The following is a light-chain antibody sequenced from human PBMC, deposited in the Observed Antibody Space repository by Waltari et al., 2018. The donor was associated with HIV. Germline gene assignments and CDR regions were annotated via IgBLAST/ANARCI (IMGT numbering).Light chain of an antibody. Sequence: SSDLTQPPSVSVSPGQTATITCPGDSLSKQYTSWYKQRPGQAPVLLISKDNKRPSGIPERFSGSTSGTTVTLAISRVQPDDEADYYCQSSDTSGTSVIFGGGTKLTVL. V-gene: IGLV3-25*03. CDR3: QSSDTSGTSVI. CDR2: KDN. J-gene: IGLJ2*01. CDR1: SLSKQY.